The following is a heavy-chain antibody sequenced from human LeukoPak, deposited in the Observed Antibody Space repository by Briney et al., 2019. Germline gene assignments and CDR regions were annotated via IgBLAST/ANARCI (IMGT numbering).Heavy chain of an antibody. V-gene: IGHV5-51*01. J-gene: IGHJ4*02. D-gene: IGHD3-22*01. Sequence: GGALKISWKGSGYSFNRYWIGWVRQMPGKRLGWVGVSYHGDSDTRYSPSFQGQVTISADKSISTAYLQWSSLKASDTAMYYCAAPIDSSGYDYFDYWGQGTLVTVSS. CDR2: SYHGDSDT. CDR3: AAPIDSSGYDYFDY. CDR1: GYSFNRYW.